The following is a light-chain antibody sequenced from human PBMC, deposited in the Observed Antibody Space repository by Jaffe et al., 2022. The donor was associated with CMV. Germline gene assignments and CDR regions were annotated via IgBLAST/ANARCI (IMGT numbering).Light chain of an antibody. CDR3: QVWDSGDVV. Sequence: SYVLTQPPSVSVAPGTTARITCGGNKIGNRNVHWYQQKPGQAPLLVISYDSDRPSGIPERFSGSISDNTATLTISRVEAGDEADYSCQVWDSGDVVFGGGTKLTVL. CDR1: KIGNRN. CDR2: YDS. J-gene: IGLJ2*01. V-gene: IGLV3-21*04.